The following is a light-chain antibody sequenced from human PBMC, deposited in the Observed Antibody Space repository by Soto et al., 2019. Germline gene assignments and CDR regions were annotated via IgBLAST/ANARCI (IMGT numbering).Light chain of an antibody. V-gene: IGKV3D-15*01. CDR2: DIS. CDR3: QQYNDWPIT. Sequence: EIVLTQSPATLSLSPGERATLSCRASQSVSRDLAWYQQKPGQAPRLLIYDISTRATGIPTRFSGSGSGTGFTLTISSLQSEDFAVYYCQQYNDWPITFGGGTKVDIK. J-gene: IGKJ4*01. CDR1: QSVSRD.